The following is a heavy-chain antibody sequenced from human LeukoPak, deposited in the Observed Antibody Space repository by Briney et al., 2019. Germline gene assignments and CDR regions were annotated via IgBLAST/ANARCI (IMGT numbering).Heavy chain of an antibody. J-gene: IGHJ4*02. CDR3: ARGFGYCSGGSCYDY. Sequence: PVASVKVSCKASGYTFTGYYMHWVRQAPGQGLEWMGWINPNSGGTNYAQKFQGRVTMTRDTSISTAYMELSRLRSDDTAVYYCARGFGYCSGGSCYDYWGQGTLVTVSS. CDR2: INPNSGGT. V-gene: IGHV1-2*02. CDR1: GYTFTGYY. D-gene: IGHD2-15*01.